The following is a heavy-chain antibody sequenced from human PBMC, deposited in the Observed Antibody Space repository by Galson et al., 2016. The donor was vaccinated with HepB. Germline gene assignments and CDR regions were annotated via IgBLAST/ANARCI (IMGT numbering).Heavy chain of an antibody. CDR1: GFTFASYT. D-gene: IGHD6-19*01. V-gene: IGHV3-23*01. Sequence: SLRLSCAASGFTFASYTMSWIRQAPGKGLEWVSALSGNSDDSYYADSIMGRFTISRDNSKNTLYLQMNSLGAEDTAIYYCAKEIPVAGSPPFDYWGQGTLVTVSS. J-gene: IGHJ4*02. CDR3: AKEIPVAGSPPFDY. CDR2: LSGNSDDS.